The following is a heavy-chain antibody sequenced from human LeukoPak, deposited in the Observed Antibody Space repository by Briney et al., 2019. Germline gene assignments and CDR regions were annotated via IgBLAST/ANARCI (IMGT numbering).Heavy chain of an antibody. D-gene: IGHD3-9*01. J-gene: IGHJ4*02. V-gene: IGHV5-51*01. Sequence: GESLKISCQGSGYNFTNYWIGWVRQTPGKGLEWMAIIYPGESDPRYSPSFQGQVTISADKSINTAYLRWGSLKAADTAMYYCARLGRYDVLTGPDYWGQGSLVTVSS. CDR2: IYPGESDP. CDR1: GYNFTNYW. CDR3: ARLGRYDVLTGPDY.